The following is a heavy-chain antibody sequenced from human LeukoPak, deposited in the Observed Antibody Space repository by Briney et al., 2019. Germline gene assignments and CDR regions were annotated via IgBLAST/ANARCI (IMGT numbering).Heavy chain of an antibody. D-gene: IGHD6-19*01. V-gene: IGHV4-59*01. CDR3: ARIAVAGTDWFDP. J-gene: IGHJ5*02. CDR1: GGSISSYY. CDR2: IYYSGST. Sequence: SETLSLTCTVSGGSISSYYWSWIRQPPGKGLEWIGYIYYSGSTNYNPSLKSRVTISVDTSKNHFSLKLSSVTAADTAVYYCARIAVAGTDWFDPWGQGTLVTVSS.